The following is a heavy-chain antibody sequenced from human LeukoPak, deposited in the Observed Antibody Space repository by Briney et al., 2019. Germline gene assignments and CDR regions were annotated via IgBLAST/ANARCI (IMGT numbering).Heavy chain of an antibody. CDR1: GFTFSNYY. CDR3: ARFLRGSCW. J-gene: IGHJ4*02. Sequence: GGSLRLSCAASGFTFSNYYLNWVRQAPGKGLEWVSSIDSSSSYIYYIDSVKGRFTISRDNSKNTLYLQMNSLRAEDTAVYYCARFLRGSCWWGQGTLVTVSS. D-gene: IGHD2-15*01. V-gene: IGHV3-21*04. CDR2: IDSSSSYI.